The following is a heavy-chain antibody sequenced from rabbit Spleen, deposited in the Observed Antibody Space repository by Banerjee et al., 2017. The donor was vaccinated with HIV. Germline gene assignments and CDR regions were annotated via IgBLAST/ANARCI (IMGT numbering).Heavy chain of an antibody. Sequence: QEQLVESGGGQVQPEGSMILTCTASGFSFEGGYVMCWVRQDPGKGLESKSCIFTATGRTYYASWATGRFTISKISSTTVTLQMTSLTAADTSSYFCARDPAYASVSTYNFPVLWCQGSLVTVS. J-gene: IGHJ3*01. CDR1: GFSFEGGYV. CDR3: ARDPAYASVSTYNFPVL. D-gene: IGHD1-1*01. CDR2: IFTATGRT. V-gene: IGHV1S45*01.